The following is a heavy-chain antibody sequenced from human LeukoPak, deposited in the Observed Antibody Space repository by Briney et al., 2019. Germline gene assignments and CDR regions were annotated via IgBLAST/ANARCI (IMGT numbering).Heavy chain of an antibody. CDR2: IYYSGST. V-gene: IGHV4-59*01. D-gene: IGHD3-3*01. CDR1: GGSISSYY. J-gene: IGHJ3*02. Sequence: KPSETLSLTCTVSGGSISSYYWSWIRQPPGKGLEWIGYIYYSGSTNYNPSLKSRVTISVDTSKNQFSLKLSSVTAADTAVYYCARVCYDFWSAPGAFDIWGQGTMVTVSS. CDR3: ARVCYDFWSAPGAFDI.